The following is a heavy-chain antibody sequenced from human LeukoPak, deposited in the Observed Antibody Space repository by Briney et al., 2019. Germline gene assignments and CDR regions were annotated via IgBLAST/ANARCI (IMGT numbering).Heavy chain of an antibody. CDR2: VYYDGST. CDR1: GDSISRYH. V-gene: IGHV4-59*08. Sequence: NPSETLSLTCTVSGDSISRYHWTWIRQPPGRRLEWIGYVYYDGSTNYNPSLMSRDTISLDTSNKQCSLKLRSVPAADTAIYYCATYTRHCSGGTCYSIDYWGPGTLVTVSS. J-gene: IGHJ4*02. CDR3: ATYTRHCSGGTCYSIDY. D-gene: IGHD2-15*01.